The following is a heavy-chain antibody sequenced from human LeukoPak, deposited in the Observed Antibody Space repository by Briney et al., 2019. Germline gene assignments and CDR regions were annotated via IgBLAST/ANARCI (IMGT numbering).Heavy chain of an antibody. CDR2: IYTSGST. Sequence: SETLSLTCTVSGGSISSYYWSWIRQPAGKGLEWIGRIYTSGSTNHNPSLKSRVTMSVDTSKNQFSLKLSSVTAADTAVYYCARDRTLTTNYDSSGYYFGGNMDVWGKGTTVTVSS. V-gene: IGHV4-4*07. J-gene: IGHJ6*03. CDR1: GGSISSYY. D-gene: IGHD3-22*01. CDR3: ARDRTLTTNYDSSGYYFGGNMDV.